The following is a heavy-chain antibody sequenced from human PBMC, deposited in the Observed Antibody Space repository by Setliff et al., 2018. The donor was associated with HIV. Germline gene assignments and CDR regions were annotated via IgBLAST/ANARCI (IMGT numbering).Heavy chain of an antibody. Sequence: SETLSLTCFVSGVSISGHYWGWIRQPPGKRLEWIGYIYTSGTTQYNPSLQSRVTMSIDTSKNQFSLKLTSVTAADTAVYYCAKRAVQDGTVTSSNWFESWGQGTLVTVSS. D-gene: IGHD1-7*01. CDR2: IYTSGTT. CDR3: AKRAVQDGTVTSSNWFES. V-gene: IGHV4-4*09. CDR1: GVSISGHY. J-gene: IGHJ5*01.